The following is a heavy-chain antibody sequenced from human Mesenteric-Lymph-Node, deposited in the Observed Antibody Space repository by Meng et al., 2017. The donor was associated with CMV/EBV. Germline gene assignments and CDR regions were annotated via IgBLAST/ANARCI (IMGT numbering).Heavy chain of an antibody. CDR3: ARVGFGDTAWFDY. V-gene: IGHV4-4*02. Sequence: VSGGSITSSHLWRLLRQPPGKGLEWIGEIHHSGSTNYNPSLKSRVTISVDKSKNHFSLKLSSVTAADTAVYYCARVGFGDTAWFDYWGQGTLVTVSS. D-gene: IGHD5-18*01. CDR1: GGSITSSHL. CDR2: IHHSGST. J-gene: IGHJ4*02.